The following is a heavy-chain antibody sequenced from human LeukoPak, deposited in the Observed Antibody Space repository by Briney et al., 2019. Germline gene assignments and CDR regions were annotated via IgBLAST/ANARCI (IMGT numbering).Heavy chain of an antibody. CDR1: GFTFDDYA. V-gene: IGHV3-43*02. CDR2: ISGDGGST. J-gene: IGHJ4*02. D-gene: IGHD3-10*01. Sequence: PGGSLRLSCAASGFTFDDYAMHWVRQAPGKGLEWVSLISGDGGSTYYADSVKGRFTISRDNAKNSLYLQMNSLRAEDTAVYYCARDELVTMVRGVINYWGQGTLVTVSS. CDR3: ARDELVTMVRGVINY.